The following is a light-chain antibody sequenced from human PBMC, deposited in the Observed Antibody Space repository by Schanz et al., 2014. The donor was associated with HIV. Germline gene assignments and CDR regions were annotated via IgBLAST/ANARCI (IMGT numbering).Light chain of an antibody. J-gene: IGLJ1*01. V-gene: IGLV2-11*01. CDR1: SSDVGGYKY. Sequence: QSALTQPHSVSGSPGQSVTISCTGTSSDVGGYKYVSWYQQHPGKAPKLMIYDVSKRPSGVPDRFSGSKSGTSVSLAITGLQAEDEDDYYCQSYDKSLSAHYVFGTGTKLTVL. CDR3: QSYDKSLSAHYV. CDR2: DVS.